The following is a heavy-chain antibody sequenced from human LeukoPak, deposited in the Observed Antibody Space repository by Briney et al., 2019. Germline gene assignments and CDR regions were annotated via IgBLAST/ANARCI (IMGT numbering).Heavy chain of an antibody. CDR3: ARVGPTYYMDV. D-gene: IGHD3-16*01. V-gene: IGHV4-59*01. CDR1: GGSISRYY. Sequence: SGTLSLTCAVSGGSISRYYWSWIRQPPGKGLEWFGYMYYSGSTNYNPSLKSRVTISVDTSKNQFSLNLSSVTAADTAMYYCARVGPTYYMDVWGKGTTVTVSS. CDR2: MYYSGST. J-gene: IGHJ6*03.